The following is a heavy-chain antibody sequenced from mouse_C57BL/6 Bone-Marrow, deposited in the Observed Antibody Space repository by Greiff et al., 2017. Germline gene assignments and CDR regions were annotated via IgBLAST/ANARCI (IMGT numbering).Heavy chain of an antibody. V-gene: IGHV1-81*01. CDR2: IYPRSGNT. Sequence: QVQLQQSGAELARPGASVKLSCKASGYTFTSSGISWVKQRTGQGLEWIGEIYPRSGNTYYNEKFKGKDTLTADKSSSTAYMELRSLTSEDSAVYFCARYYYGSPWYFDVWGTGTTVTVSS. CDR1: GYTFTSSG. CDR3: ARYYYGSPWYFDV. J-gene: IGHJ1*03. D-gene: IGHD1-1*01.